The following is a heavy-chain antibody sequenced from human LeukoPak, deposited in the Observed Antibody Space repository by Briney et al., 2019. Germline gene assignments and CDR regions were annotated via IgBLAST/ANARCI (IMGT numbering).Heavy chain of an antibody. CDR3: ATIDDVLSHYYFDY. V-gene: IGHV1-24*01. CDR2: FDPEVSKT. CDR1: GYTLTELS. Sequence: GASVKVSCKVSGYTLTELSMHWVRQAPGKGLEWMGGFDPEVSKTIYAQEFRGRVTMTEDTSTDTGYMELSSLRSEDTAVYYCATIDDVLSHYYFDYWGQGTLVTVSS. D-gene: IGHD3-9*01. J-gene: IGHJ4*02.